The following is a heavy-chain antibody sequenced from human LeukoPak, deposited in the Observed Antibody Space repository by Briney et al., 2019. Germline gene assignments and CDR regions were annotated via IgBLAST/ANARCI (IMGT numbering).Heavy chain of an antibody. CDR1: GDSISSNY. V-gene: IGHV4-59*01. Sequence: PSETLSLACSVSGDSISSNYWSWMRQPPGKGLEWVGYSYCSGDTNYNPSLRSRVTMSVDTSKNQFSLNLKSVTAADTAVYHCARLLAGCPGGRCRAHFDYWGQGTLVTVSP. CDR3: ARLLAGCPGGRCRAHFDY. J-gene: IGHJ4*02. D-gene: IGHD2-15*01. CDR2: SYCSGDT.